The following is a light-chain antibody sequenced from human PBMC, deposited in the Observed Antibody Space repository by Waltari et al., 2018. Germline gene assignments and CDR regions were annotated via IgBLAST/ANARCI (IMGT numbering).Light chain of an antibody. CDR2: AAS. CDR1: QGVGSY. J-gene: IGKJ4*01. CDR3: QQVNTYPLT. Sequence: DVQLTQSPSFLSASVGDRVTITCRASQGVGSYLAWYQQKPGEAPKLLIHAASTLQSGVPSRFSGSSSGTEFTLTVGSLQPEDFGTYYCQQVNTYPLTFGGGTKVEI. V-gene: IGKV1-9*01.